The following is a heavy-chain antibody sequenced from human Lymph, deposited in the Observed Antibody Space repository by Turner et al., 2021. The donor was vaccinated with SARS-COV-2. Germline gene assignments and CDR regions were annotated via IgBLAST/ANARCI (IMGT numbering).Heavy chain of an antibody. CDR2: INPNSGGT. D-gene: IGHD3-3*01. CDR3: ARDVERYNDFWSGYSGGYGMDV. CDR1: GYTFTAPY. V-gene: IGHV1-2*02. Sequence: QVQLVQSGAEVKKPGASLKVSCKASGYTFTAPYMHWVRQAPGQGLEWMGWINPNSGGTNYAQKFQGRVTMTRETSISAAYMELSRLRSDDTAVYYCARDVERYNDFWSGYSGGYGMDVWGQGTTVTVSS. J-gene: IGHJ6*02.